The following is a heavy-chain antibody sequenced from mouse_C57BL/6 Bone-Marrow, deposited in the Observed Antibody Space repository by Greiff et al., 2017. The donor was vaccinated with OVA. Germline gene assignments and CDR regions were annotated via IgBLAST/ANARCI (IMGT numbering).Heavy chain of an antibody. J-gene: IGHJ1*03. Sequence: VQLQQSGAELARPGASVKLSCKASGYTFTSYGISWVKQRTGQGLEWIGEIYPRSGNTYYNEKFKGKATLTAVKSSSTAYMELRSLTSEDSAVYFCARLWLLWYFDVWGTGTTVTVSS. V-gene: IGHV1-81*01. CDR1: GYTFTSYG. CDR2: IYPRSGNT. D-gene: IGHD2-2*01. CDR3: ARLWLLWYFDV.